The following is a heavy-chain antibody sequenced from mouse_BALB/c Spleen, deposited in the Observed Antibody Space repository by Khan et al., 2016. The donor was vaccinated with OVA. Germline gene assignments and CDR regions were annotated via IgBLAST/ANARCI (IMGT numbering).Heavy chain of an antibody. CDR1: GFSLTDYG. D-gene: IGHD2-10*01. CDR2: IWGGGTT. J-gene: IGHJ4*01. CDR3: AKPFYAHYYAMDY. Sequence: VELQQSGPGLVAPSQSLSITCTVSGFSLTDYGVSWIRQPPGKGLEWLGLIWGGGTTYYNSALKSRLSISKDNPKSQVFLKMISLQTDDTAIYYCAKPFYAHYYAMDYWGQGTSVTVSS. V-gene: IGHV2-6-5*01.